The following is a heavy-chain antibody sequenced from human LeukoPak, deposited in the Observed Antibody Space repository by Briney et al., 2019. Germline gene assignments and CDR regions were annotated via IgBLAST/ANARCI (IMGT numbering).Heavy chain of an antibody. V-gene: IGHV3-23*01. CDR2: ITGSGGST. Sequence: GGSLRLSCAASGFTFDSSAMSWVRQAPGKGLEWVSVITGSGGSTYYADSVKGRFTISRDTSNNTLYLEMNSLRADDTAVYYCAKLTTTWGKGTLVTVS. CDR1: GFTFDSSA. D-gene: IGHD4-17*01. CDR3: AKLTTT. J-gene: IGHJ5*02.